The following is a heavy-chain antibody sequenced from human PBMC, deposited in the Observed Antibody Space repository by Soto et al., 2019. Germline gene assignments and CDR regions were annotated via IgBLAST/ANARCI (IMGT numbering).Heavy chain of an antibody. CDR1: GGSVTDNY. CDR2: IYYTGIT. D-gene: IGHD3-3*01. J-gene: IGHJ5*02. CDR3: ARALDYDFWGGRNWFDP. Sequence: MQLEQAGPGLVRPSETLSLTCSVSGGSVTDNYWGWVRQTPGKGLEWIGYIYYTGITYYNPSRKRRVTMSLDTSKNRLSLKLDSMTAADTAVYYCARALDYDFWGGRNWFDPWGQGTQVTVSS. V-gene: IGHV4-59*02.